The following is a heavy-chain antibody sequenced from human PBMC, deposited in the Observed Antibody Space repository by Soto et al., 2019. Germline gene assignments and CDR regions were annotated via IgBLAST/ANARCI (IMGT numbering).Heavy chain of an antibody. CDR2: IRSKANSYAT. V-gene: IGHV3-73*01. CDR3: TRGPPDSCDY. CDR1: GVTFSGSA. J-gene: IGHJ4*02. Sequence: EVQLVESGGGLVQPGGSLKLSCAASGVTFSGSAMHWVRQASGKGLEWVGRIRSKANSYATTYAASVKGRFTISRDDSKNTAYLQMNSLKTEDTAVYHCTRGPPDSCDYWGQGTLVTVSS.